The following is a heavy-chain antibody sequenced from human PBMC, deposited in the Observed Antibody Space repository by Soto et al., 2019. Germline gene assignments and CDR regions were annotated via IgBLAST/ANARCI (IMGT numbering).Heavy chain of an antibody. D-gene: IGHD3-3*01. CDR3: ARGQRFSDWFDP. Sequence: QVHLQESGPGLVKPSETLSLNCTVSGGTLNSYYWTWIRQPAGKGLEWIGRIYSRGSTKYNPSLQSRVTTSLDTSKNQFPLRRTSVAAADTAVYYCARGQRFSDWFDPWGQGTLVSVSS. J-gene: IGHJ5*02. CDR1: GGTLNSYY. V-gene: IGHV4-4*07. CDR2: IYSRGST.